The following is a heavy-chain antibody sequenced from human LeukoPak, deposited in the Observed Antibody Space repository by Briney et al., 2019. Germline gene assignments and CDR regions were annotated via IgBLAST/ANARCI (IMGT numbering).Heavy chain of an antibody. J-gene: IGHJ4*02. Sequence: PSETLSLTCTVSGGSISSSSYYWGWIRQPPGKGLEWIWRIYYSGSTYANPYLNSGVTISDETTKHQFYLELSSWTAADTAVYYCASPSGSYYEQSPLDYWGQGTLVTVSS. CDR3: ASPSGSYYEQSPLDY. V-gene: IGHV4-39*01. CDR1: GGSISSSSYY. CDR2: IYYSGST. D-gene: IGHD1-26*01.